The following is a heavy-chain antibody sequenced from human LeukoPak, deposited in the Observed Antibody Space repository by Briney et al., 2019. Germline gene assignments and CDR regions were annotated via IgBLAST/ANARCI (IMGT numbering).Heavy chain of an antibody. CDR3: ARVTGWSYFDS. CDR1: GFTFSTSA. Sequence: GGSLRLSCAASGFTFSTSAMHWVRQAPGKGLEWVAVLSHDGGKKFYADSVKGRFTISRDNSNNTLFLQMNSLRTEDSALYFCARVTGWSYFDSWGQGTLVTVSS. V-gene: IGHV3-30-3*01. CDR2: LSHDGGKK. D-gene: IGHD6-19*01. J-gene: IGHJ4*02.